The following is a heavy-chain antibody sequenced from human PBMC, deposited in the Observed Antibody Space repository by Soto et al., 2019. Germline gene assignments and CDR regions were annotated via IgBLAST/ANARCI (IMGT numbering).Heavy chain of an antibody. V-gene: IGHV1-69*12. Sequence: QVQLVQSGAGVKKPGSSVKVSCKASGGTFSSDAISWGRQAPGQGLEWMGGIIPIFGTANYAQKFQGRVTITADESTSTADMDLSSLSFEDTAVYYCASPPSINGYYYGMDVWGQGTTVTVSS. CDR3: ASPPSINGYYYGMDV. CDR1: GGTFSSDA. CDR2: IIPIFGTA. D-gene: IGHD3-3*02. J-gene: IGHJ6*02.